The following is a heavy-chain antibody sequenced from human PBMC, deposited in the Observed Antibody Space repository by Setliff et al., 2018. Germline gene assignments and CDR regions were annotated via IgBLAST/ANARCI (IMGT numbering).Heavy chain of an antibody. J-gene: IGHJ4*02. D-gene: IGHD2-15*01. CDR2: INPSGGST. CDR1: GYTFTSYY. Sequence: ASVKVSCKASGYTFTSYYMRWVRQAPGQGLEWMGIINPSGGSTSYAQKFQGRVTMTRDTSTSTVYMELSSLRSEDTAVYYCAREAKRNVVVVVAATPVYWGQGTLVTVSS. V-gene: IGHV1-46*01. CDR3: AREAKRNVVVVVAATPVY.